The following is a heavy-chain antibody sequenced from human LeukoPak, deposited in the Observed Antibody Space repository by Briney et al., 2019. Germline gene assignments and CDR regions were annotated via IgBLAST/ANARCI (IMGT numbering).Heavy chain of an antibody. V-gene: IGHV4-59*01. D-gene: IGHD1-26*01. Sequence: SETLSLTCAVSGGSISSYYWSWIRQPPGKGLEWIGYIYYSGSTNYNPSLKSRVTISVDTSKNQFSLKLSSVTAADTAVYYCARDPGGSYLDYWGQGTLVTVSS. CDR2: IYYSGST. CDR3: ARDPGGSYLDY. CDR1: GGSISSYY. J-gene: IGHJ4*02.